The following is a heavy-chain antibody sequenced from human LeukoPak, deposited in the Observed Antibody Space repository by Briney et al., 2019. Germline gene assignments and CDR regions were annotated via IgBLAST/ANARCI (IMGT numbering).Heavy chain of an antibody. CDR3: AREGTPAAGD. V-gene: IGHV3-21*06. Sequence: GGSLRLSCAGSGFTFSSYIMNWVRQAPGKGLEWVASISSSSGYIYYADSVKGRFTISRDNAKNSLYLQMNSLRAEDTAVYYCAREGTPAAGDWGQGTLVTVSS. CDR1: GFTFSSYI. CDR2: ISSSSGYI. D-gene: IGHD6-13*01. J-gene: IGHJ4*02.